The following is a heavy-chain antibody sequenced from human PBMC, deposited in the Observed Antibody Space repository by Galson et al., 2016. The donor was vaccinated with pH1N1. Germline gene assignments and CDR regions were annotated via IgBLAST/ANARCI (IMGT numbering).Heavy chain of an antibody. CDR3: AKDRPQMMLRYFDWLLGDAMDV. J-gene: IGHJ6*02. CDR2: IKEDGSEK. CDR1: GFTFSSYW. D-gene: IGHD3-9*01. Sequence: SLRLSCAASGFTFSSYWMSWVRQAPGKGLEWVATIKEDGSEKYYVDSVKGRFTISRDNSKNTLFLLLDSLRPEETAVYYCAKDRPQMMLRYFDWLLGDAMDVWGQGTTVTVSS. V-gene: IGHV3-7*01.